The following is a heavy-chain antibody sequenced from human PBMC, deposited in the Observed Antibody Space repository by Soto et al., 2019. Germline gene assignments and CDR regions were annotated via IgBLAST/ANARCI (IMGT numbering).Heavy chain of an antibody. D-gene: IGHD6-25*01. V-gene: IGHV3-23*01. Sequence: VQLLESGGGLIQPGGSLRLSCVASGFTFSSYAMNWVRQGPGTGLEWVAVIDSDDGKTYYANAVKGRFTISRDNSKNTLFLQMNSLRVENTATYYCVKAGYTSGHLWGQGTLVTV. CDR1: GFTFSSYA. J-gene: IGHJ4*02. CDR3: VKAGYTSGHL. CDR2: IDSDDGKT.